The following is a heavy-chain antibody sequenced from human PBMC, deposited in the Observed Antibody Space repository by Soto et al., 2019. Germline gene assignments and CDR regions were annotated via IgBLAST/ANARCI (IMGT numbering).Heavy chain of an antibody. J-gene: IGHJ4*02. CDR1: GGTFSSHS. Sequence: VQLMQSGAEVKQPGSSVKVSCKASGGTFSSHSINWVRQAPGQGLEWMGGIITLFGTANYAQNFQGRVTIIADQSTSTAYMELNSLRSDDTAVYYCAIEVGYGDFSAALLDWGQGTLVTVSS. CDR3: AIEVGYGDFSAALLD. V-gene: IGHV1-69*01. CDR2: IITLFGTA. D-gene: IGHD4-17*01.